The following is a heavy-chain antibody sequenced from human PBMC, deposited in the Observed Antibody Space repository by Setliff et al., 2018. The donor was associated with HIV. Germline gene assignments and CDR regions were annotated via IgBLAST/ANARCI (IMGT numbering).Heavy chain of an antibody. V-gene: IGHV4-34*01. D-gene: IGHD2-15*01. Sequence: SETLSLTCAVYGESFSGYYWNWIRQPPGKGLEWVAEINHSGSTKYNPSLKSRVTISADTSKNQFSLKLSSVTAADTAVYYCARRIGGYPYYFDYWGQGTLVTVSS. CDR1: GESFSGYY. CDR2: INHSGST. CDR3: ARRIGGYPYYFDY. J-gene: IGHJ4*02.